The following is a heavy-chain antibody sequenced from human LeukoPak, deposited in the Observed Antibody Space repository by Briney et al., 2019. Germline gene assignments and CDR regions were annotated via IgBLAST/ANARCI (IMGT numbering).Heavy chain of an antibody. CDR2: GSSSGST. CDR3: ARDRGYCGSDSCYHFDC. Sequence: PSETLSLTCTVSGGSVSSASYYWSWIRQSPEKGLEWIGFGSSSGSTYYSPSLKSRASISVDTSKNQFSLKLLSVTPADTAVYYCARDRGYCGSDSCYHFDCWGQGTLVTVSS. CDR1: GGSVSSASYY. V-gene: IGHV4-61*01. D-gene: IGHD2-2*01. J-gene: IGHJ4*02.